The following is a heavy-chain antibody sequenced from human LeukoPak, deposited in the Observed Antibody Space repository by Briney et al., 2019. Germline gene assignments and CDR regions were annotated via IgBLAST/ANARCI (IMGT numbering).Heavy chain of an antibody. D-gene: IGHD6-6*01. Sequence: SETLSLTCTVSGGSISSYDWSWIRQPPGKGLEWIGYIYDSGSTNYKPSLKSRVTISVDTSKNQFSLKLSSVTAADTALYYCARARYSSSPFDYWGQGTLVTVSS. V-gene: IGHV4-59*01. CDR2: IYDSGST. J-gene: IGHJ4*02. CDR3: ARARYSSSPFDY. CDR1: GGSISSYD.